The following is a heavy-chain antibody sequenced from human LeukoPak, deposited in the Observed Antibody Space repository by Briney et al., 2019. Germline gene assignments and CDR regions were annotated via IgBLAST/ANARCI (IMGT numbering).Heavy chain of an antibody. Sequence: ASGKVSCKASGYTFTSYGISWVRQAPGQGLEWMGWINPNSGGTNYAQKFQGRVTMTRDTSISTAYMELSRLRSDDTAVYYCARGGYYYDSSGYYPIDYWGQGTLVTVSS. J-gene: IGHJ4*02. D-gene: IGHD3-22*01. CDR2: INPNSGGT. V-gene: IGHV1-2*02. CDR3: ARGGYYYDSSGYYPIDY. CDR1: GYTFTSYG.